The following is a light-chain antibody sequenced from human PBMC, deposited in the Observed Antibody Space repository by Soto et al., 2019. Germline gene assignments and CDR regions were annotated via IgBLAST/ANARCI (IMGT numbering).Light chain of an antibody. CDR3: QQYNNWPIT. Sequence: EIVLTQSPGTLSLSPGERATLSCRASRSVGNNYLAWYQQRPGQAPNLLIYGASTRATGIPARFSGSGSGTEFNLTISRLQSEDFAVYYCQQYNNWPITFGQGTRLEIK. V-gene: IGKV3-15*01. CDR1: RSVGNN. J-gene: IGKJ5*01. CDR2: GAS.